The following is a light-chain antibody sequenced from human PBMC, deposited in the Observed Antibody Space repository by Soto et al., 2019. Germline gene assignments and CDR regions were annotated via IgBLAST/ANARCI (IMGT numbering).Light chain of an antibody. CDR3: SSYSGTTSNVI. CDR2: EVT. V-gene: IGLV2-8*01. J-gene: IGLJ2*01. CDR1: YSDIGDYNY. Sequence: QSVLTQPPSASGSPGQSVTISCAGTYSDIGDYNYVSWYQQHPDKVPKLIIYEVTKRPSGVPDRFSGSKSGYTASLTVSDLQPADEAVYYCSSYSGTTSNVIFGXGTKVTVL.